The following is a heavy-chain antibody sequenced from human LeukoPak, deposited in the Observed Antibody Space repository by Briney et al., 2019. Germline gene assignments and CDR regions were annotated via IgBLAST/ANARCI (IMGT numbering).Heavy chain of an antibody. V-gene: IGHV3-23*01. CDR3: VATVTILDY. CDR1: GFTFSSYA. J-gene: IGHJ4*02. CDR2: ISGSGGST. Sequence: PGGYLRLSCAASGFTFSSYAMSWVRQAPGKGLEWVSAISGSGGSTYYADSVKGRFTISRDNSKNKVYLQMNSLRAEDTAVYYCVATVTILDYWGQGSLVTVSS. D-gene: IGHD4-17*01.